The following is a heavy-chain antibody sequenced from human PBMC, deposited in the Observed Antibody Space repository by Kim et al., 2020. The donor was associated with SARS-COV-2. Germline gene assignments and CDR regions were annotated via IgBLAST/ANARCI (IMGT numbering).Heavy chain of an antibody. J-gene: IGHJ3*02. Sequence: GGSLRLSCAASGFTFSSYWMTWVRQAPGKGLEWVSNIKQDGNQKYYVDSVKGRFTISRDNAKNSLYLQMNSLRAEDTAVYYCARDGDLYRSGKGAFGIWG. CDR2: IKQDGNQK. CDR1: GFTFSSYW. V-gene: IGHV3-7*01. D-gene: IGHD6-19*01. CDR3: ARDGDLYRSGKGAFGI.